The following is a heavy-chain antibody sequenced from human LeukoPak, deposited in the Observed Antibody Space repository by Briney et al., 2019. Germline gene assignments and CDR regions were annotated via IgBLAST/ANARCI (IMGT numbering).Heavy chain of an antibody. V-gene: IGHV3-11*01. CDR1: GFTFSDSY. CDR3: TTDTWYSAGH. CDR2: ISRGGNTI. J-gene: IGHJ4*02. Sequence: GGSLRLSCVASGFTFSDSYMTWVRQAPGKGLEWVSYISRGGNTIYYADSVKGRFTISRDNAKNSLFLQMNSLRAEDTAIYYCTTDTWYSAGHWGQGTLVTVSS. D-gene: IGHD2-15*01.